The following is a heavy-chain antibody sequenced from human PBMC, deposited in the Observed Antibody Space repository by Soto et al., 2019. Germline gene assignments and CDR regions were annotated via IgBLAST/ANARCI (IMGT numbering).Heavy chain of an antibody. CDR1: GDSISSFY. CDR3: ARVGYCSSTPCWPIGYFEY. D-gene: IGHD2-2*01. V-gene: IGHV4-59*01. J-gene: IGHJ4*02. Sequence: QVQLQESGPGLVKPSETLSLTCTVSGDSISSFYWTWIRQPPGKGLEWVGYIFSSGSTNYNPSLKSRVTISVDTSENQFSLKLTSVTAADTAVYYCARVGYCSSTPCWPIGYFEYSGQGTLVTVSS. CDR2: IFSSGST.